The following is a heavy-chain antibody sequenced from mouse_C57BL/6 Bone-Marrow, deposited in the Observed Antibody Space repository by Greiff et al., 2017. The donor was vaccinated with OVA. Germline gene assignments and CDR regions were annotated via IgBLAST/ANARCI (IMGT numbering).Heavy chain of an antibody. V-gene: IGHV3-6*01. D-gene: IGHD1-1*02. CDR2: ISYDGSN. CDR3: ARGAAGGGFAY. J-gene: IGHJ3*01. CDR1: GYSITSGYY. Sequence: EVQVVESGPGLVKPSQSLSLTCSVTGYSITSGYYWNWIRQSPGNQLEWRGYISYDGSNNYNPSLKNRTSITRDTSKNPFFLKLNSVSTEDTATYYCARGAAGGGFAYWGQGTLVTVSA.